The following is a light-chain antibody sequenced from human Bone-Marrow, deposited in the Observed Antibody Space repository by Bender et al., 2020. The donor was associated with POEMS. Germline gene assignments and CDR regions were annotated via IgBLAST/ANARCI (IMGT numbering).Light chain of an antibody. Sequence: SAELTQDPAASVALGQTVRITCQGDNLRTFSATWYQQRPGQAPVIVIFGENNRPSGIPDRFSGYNSGNTASLTITGAQAEDEADYYCHSRDSSGKPFDFGPGTKVTVL. J-gene: IGLJ1*01. CDR3: HSRDSSGKPFD. V-gene: IGLV3-19*01. CDR1: NLRTFS. CDR2: GEN.